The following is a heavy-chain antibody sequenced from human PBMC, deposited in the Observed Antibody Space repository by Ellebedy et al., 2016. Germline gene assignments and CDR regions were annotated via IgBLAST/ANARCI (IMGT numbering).Heavy chain of an antibody. CDR3: VRDGQGFDY. V-gene: IGHV3-48*04. Sequence: GESLKISXAASGFTFSSYIMEWVRQAPGKGLEWISYISSSGSAIYYADPVKGRFTISRDNAKNSVYLQMTNLRVEDTAVYYCVRDGQGFDYWGQGALVTVSS. CDR1: GFTFSSYI. J-gene: IGHJ4*02. CDR2: ISSSGSAI.